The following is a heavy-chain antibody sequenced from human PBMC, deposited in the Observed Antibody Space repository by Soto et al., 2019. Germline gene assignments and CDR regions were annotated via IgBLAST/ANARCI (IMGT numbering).Heavy chain of an antibody. Sequence: QITLKESGPTLVKPTQTLTLTCTFSGFSLSTSGVGVGWLCQPPGKALEWLALIYWYDDERYSPSLKSRLTISKDTSKNQVVLTMTNMDPVDTATYYCAHSTTDDYDFWSGSTSRYFDYWGQGTLVTVSS. CDR3: AHSTTDDYDFWSGSTSRYFDY. V-gene: IGHV2-5*01. CDR2: IYWYDDE. D-gene: IGHD3-3*01. CDR1: GFSLSTSGVG. J-gene: IGHJ4*02.